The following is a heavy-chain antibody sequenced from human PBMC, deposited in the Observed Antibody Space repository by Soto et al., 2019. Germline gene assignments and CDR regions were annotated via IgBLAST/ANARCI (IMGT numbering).Heavy chain of an antibody. CDR1: GYSFNRYW. J-gene: IGHJ4*02. V-gene: IGHV5-51*01. CDR3: ARRISWYYLDS. D-gene: IGHD1-1*01. CDR2: IFPDDSDI. Sequence: PGESLKISCKASGYSFNRYWIGWVRQMPGQGLEWMGVIFPDDSDIRHSPAFRGQVTTSADKSINTVYLQYTGLKASDTATYYCARRISWYYLDSWGQGTPVTVSS.